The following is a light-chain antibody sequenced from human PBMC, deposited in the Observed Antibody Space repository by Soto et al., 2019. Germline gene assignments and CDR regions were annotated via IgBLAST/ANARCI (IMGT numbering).Light chain of an antibody. CDR2: SAS. CDR3: QQLNGYQLA. CDR1: QGMSTY. V-gene: IGKV1-9*01. Sequence: DIQLTQSPSFLSASVGDTVTITCRASQGMSTYLAWYQQKPGKVPKLLIRSASPLQSGVPPRFSGGGSWTEFTLTIRTLQPDDSGIYYCQQLNGYQLAFGGGTNVEIK. J-gene: IGKJ4*01.